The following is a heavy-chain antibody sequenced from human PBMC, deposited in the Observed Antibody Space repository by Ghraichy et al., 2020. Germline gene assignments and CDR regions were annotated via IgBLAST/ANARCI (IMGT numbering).Heavy chain of an antibody. CDR3: ARARKVVTIYWYFDL. CDR2: INHSGST. D-gene: IGHD3-3*01. Sequence: SETLSLTCAVYGGSFSGYYWSWIRQPPGKGLEWIGEINHSGSTNYNPSLKSRVTISVDTSKNQFSLKLSSVTAADTAVYYCARARKVVTIYWYFDLWGRGTLVTVSS. CDR1: GGSFSGYY. J-gene: IGHJ2*01. V-gene: IGHV4-34*01.